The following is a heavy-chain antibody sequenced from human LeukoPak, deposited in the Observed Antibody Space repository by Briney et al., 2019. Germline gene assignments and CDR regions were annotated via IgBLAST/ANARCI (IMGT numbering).Heavy chain of an antibody. Sequence: PSETLSLTCTVSGGSIIRSSYYWSWIRQPAGKGLEWIGRIYTSGSTNYNPSLKSRVTMSVDTSKNQFSLKLSSVTAADTAVYYCARDVGYFDYWGQGTLVTVSS. V-gene: IGHV4-61*02. D-gene: IGHD1-26*01. CDR1: GGSIIRSSYY. CDR2: IYTSGST. J-gene: IGHJ4*02. CDR3: ARDVGYFDY.